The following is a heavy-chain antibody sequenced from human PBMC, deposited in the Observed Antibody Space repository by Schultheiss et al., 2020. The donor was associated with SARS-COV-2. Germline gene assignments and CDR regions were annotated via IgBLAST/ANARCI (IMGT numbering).Heavy chain of an antibody. V-gene: IGHV3-21*01. D-gene: IGHD5-24*01. CDR3: ARDRDSLDGYNGIGMDV. CDR1: GFTFSSYS. J-gene: IGHJ6*02. CDR2: FRSSGLT. Sequence: GGSLRLSCAASGFTFSSYSMNWVRQAPGKGLEWVSTFRSSGLTLYADSVKGRFTISRDNSKNTLSLQMNSLRAEDTAVYYCARDRDSLDGYNGIGMDVWGQGTAVTVSS.